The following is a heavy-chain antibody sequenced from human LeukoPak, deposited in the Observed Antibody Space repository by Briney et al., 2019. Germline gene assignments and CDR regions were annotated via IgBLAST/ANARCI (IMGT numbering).Heavy chain of an antibody. V-gene: IGHV1-69*13. Sequence: ASVEVSCKASGGTFSSYAISWVRQAPGQGLEWMGGIIPIFGTANYAQKFQGRVTITPDESTSTAYMELSSLRSEDTAVYYCARPHDYGDYYFDYWGQGTLVTVSS. CDR2: IIPIFGTA. D-gene: IGHD4-17*01. CDR3: ARPHDYGDYYFDY. J-gene: IGHJ4*02. CDR1: GGTFSSYA.